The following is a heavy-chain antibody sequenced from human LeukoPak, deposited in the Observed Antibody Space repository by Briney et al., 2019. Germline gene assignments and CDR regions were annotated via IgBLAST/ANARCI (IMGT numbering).Heavy chain of an antibody. CDR1: GVSISSGGYS. D-gene: IGHD3-22*01. Sequence: SETLSLTCAVSGVSISSGGYSWSWIRQPPGKGLEWIGYIYHSGSTYYNPSLKSRVTISVDSSKNQFSLKLTSVTAADTAVYYCATLGEYYDSSGYYYNWGQGTLVTVSS. J-gene: IGHJ4*02. CDR2: IYHSGST. CDR3: ATLGEYYDSSGYYYN. V-gene: IGHV4-30-2*01.